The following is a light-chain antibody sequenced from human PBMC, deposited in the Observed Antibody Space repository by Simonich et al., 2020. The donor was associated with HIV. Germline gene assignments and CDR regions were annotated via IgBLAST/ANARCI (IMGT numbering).Light chain of an antibody. CDR2: GNS. Sequence: QSALTQPASVSGSPGQSITISCTGSSSNIGAGYDVHWYQQLPGTAPKLLIYGNSIRPSGVPSRFSGSKSGTSASLAITGLQADDEADYYCAAWDDSLKVYVFGTGTKVTVL. CDR1: SSNIGAGYD. V-gene: IGLV1-40*01. CDR3: AAWDDSLKVYV. J-gene: IGLJ1*01.